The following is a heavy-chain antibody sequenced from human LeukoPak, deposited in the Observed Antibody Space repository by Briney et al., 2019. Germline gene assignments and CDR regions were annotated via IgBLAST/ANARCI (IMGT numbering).Heavy chain of an antibody. CDR1: GYTFTSYG. D-gene: IGHD6-13*01. V-gene: IGHV1-18*01. CDR2: ISAYSGNT. Sequence: GASVKVSCKASGYTFTSYGISWVRQPPGQGLEWTGWISAYSGNTNYAQKLQGRVTMTTDTSTSTAYMELRSLRSDDTAVYYCAIDLPTRTEQQLVRSYYYYGMDVWGQGTTVTVSS. J-gene: IGHJ6*02. CDR3: AIDLPTRTEQQLVRSYYYYGMDV.